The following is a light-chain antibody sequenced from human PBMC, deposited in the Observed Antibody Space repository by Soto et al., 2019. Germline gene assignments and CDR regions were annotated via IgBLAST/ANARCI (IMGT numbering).Light chain of an antibody. CDR2: DSN. J-gene: IGLJ2*01. V-gene: IGLV1-40*01. Sequence: QSVLTQLPSVSGAPGQRVTISCTGSSSNIGAGYAVHWYQQRPGTAPKLLISDSNNRPSGVPDRFSGSKSGTSASLAITGLQAEDEADYYCQSYDNSHDWDVIFGVGTKLTVL. CDR1: SSNIGAGYA. CDR3: QSYDNSHDWDVI.